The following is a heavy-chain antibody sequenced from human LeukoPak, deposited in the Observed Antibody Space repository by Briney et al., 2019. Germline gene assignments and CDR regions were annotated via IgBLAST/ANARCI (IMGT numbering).Heavy chain of an antibody. V-gene: IGHV3-11*05. CDR2: ISTGSSYT. CDR3: ARGITYYDMLTGYYPPDY. CDR1: GFTFSDYY. D-gene: IGHD3-9*01. Sequence: GGSLRLSCAASGFTFSDYYMSWIRQAPGKGLEWVSYISTGSSYTDYAASVKGRFTISRDNAKNSLYLQMNSLRAEDTAVYFCARGITYYDMLTGYYPPDYWGQGKLVTVSS. J-gene: IGHJ4*02.